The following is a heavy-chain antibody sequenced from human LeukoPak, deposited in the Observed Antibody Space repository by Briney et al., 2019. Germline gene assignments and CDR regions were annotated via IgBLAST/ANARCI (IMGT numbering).Heavy chain of an antibody. Sequence: ASVKVSCKASGYTFTGYYMHWVRQAPGQGLEWMGWINPNSGGTNYAQKFQGRVTMTRDTSISTAYMELSRLRSDDTAVYYCAREDYDSSGYYGPLDYWGQGTLVTVSS. CDR2: INPNSGGT. J-gene: IGHJ4*02. V-gene: IGHV1-2*02. CDR3: AREDYDSSGYYGPLDY. CDR1: GYTFTGYY. D-gene: IGHD3-22*01.